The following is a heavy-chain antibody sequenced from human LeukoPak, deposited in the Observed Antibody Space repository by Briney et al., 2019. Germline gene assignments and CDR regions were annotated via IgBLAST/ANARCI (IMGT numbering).Heavy chain of an antibody. CDR1: GGSFSGYY. CDR3: ARGGGTGRPPYYFDY. D-gene: IGHD3/OR15-3a*01. J-gene: IGHJ4*02. Sequence: SETLSLTCAVYGGSFSGYYWSWIRQPPGKGLGWIGEINHSGSTNYNPSLKSRVTISVDTSKNQFSLKLSSVTAAGTAVYYCARGGGTGRPPYYFDYWGQGTLVTVSS. CDR2: INHSGST. V-gene: IGHV4-34*01.